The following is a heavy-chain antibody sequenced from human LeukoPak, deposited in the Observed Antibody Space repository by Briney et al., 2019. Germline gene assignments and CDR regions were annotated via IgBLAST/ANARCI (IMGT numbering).Heavy chain of an antibody. CDR3: ARHDEECPGEYCFLLSFDY. V-gene: IGHV4-59*08. CDR2: VHSSGRT. D-gene: IGHD2-8*02. J-gene: IGHJ4*01. CDR1: GGSINNFY. Sequence: SETLSLTCTVSGGSINNFYWSWIRQSPGKGLEWIGYVHSSGRTDYNPSLRSRVSMSADTSKSQPSLRLTSVTAADTAVYFCARHDEECPGEYCFLLSFDYWGPGSLVTVSS.